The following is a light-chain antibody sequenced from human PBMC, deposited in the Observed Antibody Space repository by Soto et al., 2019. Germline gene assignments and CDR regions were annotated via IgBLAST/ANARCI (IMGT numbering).Light chain of an antibody. CDR1: QSFSTY. CDR2: DAS. CDR3: QQRSNWPGT. V-gene: IGKV3-11*01. Sequence: EIVLTHSPATLPLSPGEKATLSCRASQSFSTYLAWYQQKPGQAPRLLIYDASNRATGIPARFSGSGSGTDFTLTISSLEPEDFAVYYCQQRSNWPGTFGQGTKVEIK. J-gene: IGKJ1*01.